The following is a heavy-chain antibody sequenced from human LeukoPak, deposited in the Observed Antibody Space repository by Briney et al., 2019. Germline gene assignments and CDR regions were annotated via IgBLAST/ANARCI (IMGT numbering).Heavy chain of an antibody. CDR3: ASYQQQLVPFYYYYYGMDV. Sequence: PGGSLRLSCAASELMFSSYAMSWVRQAPGKGLEWVSGISDGGSTYYADSVKGRFTISRDNSKNTLYLQMNSLRAEDTAVYYCASYQQQLVPFYYYYYGMDVWGQGTTVTVSS. CDR2: ISDGGST. V-gene: IGHV3-23*01. D-gene: IGHD6-13*01. CDR1: ELMFSSYA. J-gene: IGHJ6*02.